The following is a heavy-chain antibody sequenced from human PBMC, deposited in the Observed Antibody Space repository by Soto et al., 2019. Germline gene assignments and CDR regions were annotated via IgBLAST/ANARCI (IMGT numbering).Heavy chain of an antibody. CDR3: ARQNAFDI. J-gene: IGHJ3*02. CDR2: IYYSGTT. V-gene: IGHV4-59*08. CDR1: GGSVSGFY. Sequence: QVQLQESGPGLVKPSETLSLTCTVSGGSVSGFYWSWVRQPPGKGLEWIGSIYYSGTTDYNPSLETRVTIPIATSKNQFSLKLNSVTAADTAVYYCARQNAFDIWGQGTLVTVSS.